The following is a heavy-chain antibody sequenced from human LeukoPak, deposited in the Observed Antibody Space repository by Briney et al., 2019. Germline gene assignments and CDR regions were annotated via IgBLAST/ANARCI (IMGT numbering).Heavy chain of an antibody. Sequence: PGGSLRLSCGASGYTFSDYTVNWVRQAPGKGPEWIGSIYYTGSTYDNPSLRSRVTVSVDTSKRQFSLELSSVTAADTALYYCARLLYDRRGYYYFDYWGRGTLVTVSS. D-gene: IGHD3-22*01. CDR2: IYYTGST. CDR1: GYTFSDYT. CDR3: ARLLYDRRGYYYFDY. J-gene: IGHJ4*02. V-gene: IGHV4-38-2*01.